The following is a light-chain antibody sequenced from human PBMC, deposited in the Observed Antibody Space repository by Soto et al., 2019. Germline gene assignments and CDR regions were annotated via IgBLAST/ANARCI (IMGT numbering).Light chain of an antibody. CDR2: AAS. CDR3: QQYHTDWT. CDR1: ESIDNW. V-gene: IGKV1-5*01. J-gene: IGKJ1*01. Sequence: DIQVTQSPSTLSASVGDAFTITCRASESIDNWLACYQQKPGKAPKLLIFAASTLVRGVPSKFSGRGSGTEFTLTISSLQADDFATYYCQQYHTDWTFGQGTKVDIK.